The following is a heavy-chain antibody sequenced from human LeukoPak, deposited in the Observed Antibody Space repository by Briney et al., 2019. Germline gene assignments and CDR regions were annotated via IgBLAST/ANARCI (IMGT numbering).Heavy chain of an antibody. CDR1: GFTFTDYW. Sequence: GGSLRVSCAASGFTFTDYWMTWVRQAPGKGLEWVANIKQDGSVKYYVDSVKGRFTISRDNAQNSLYLQMNSLRAEDTAVYYCARDEPDYWGQGTLVTVSS. J-gene: IGHJ4*02. CDR2: IKQDGSVK. CDR3: ARDEPDY. V-gene: IGHV3-7*01.